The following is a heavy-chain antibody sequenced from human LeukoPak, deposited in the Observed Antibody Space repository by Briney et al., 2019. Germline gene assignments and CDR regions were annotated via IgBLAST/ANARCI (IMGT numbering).Heavy chain of an antibody. J-gene: IGHJ4*02. CDR3: AKVYDFWSGYLGY. V-gene: IGHV3-23*01. CDR1: GFTFSSYA. CDR2: ISGSGGST. Sequence: GGSLRLPCAASGFTFSSYAMSWVRQAPGKGLEWVSAISGSGGSTYYADSVKGRFTISRDNSKNTLYLQMNSLRAEDTAVYYCAKVYDFWSGYLGYWGQGTLVTVSS. D-gene: IGHD3-3*01.